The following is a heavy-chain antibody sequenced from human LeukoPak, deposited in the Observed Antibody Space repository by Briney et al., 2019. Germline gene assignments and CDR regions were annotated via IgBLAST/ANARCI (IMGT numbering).Heavy chain of an antibody. CDR1: GFTFSPYP. J-gene: IGHJ4*02. CDR2: ISGPSDTI. V-gene: IGHV3-48*04. Sequence: GGSLRLSCAASGFTFSPYPMNWVRQAPGKGLEWVSYISGPSDTIHYADSVKGRFTISRDDAQNSLYLQMNSLGAEDTAVYYCARDLGRDRYFDSWGQGTLVTVSS. CDR3: ARDLGRDRYFDS. D-gene: IGHD5-24*01.